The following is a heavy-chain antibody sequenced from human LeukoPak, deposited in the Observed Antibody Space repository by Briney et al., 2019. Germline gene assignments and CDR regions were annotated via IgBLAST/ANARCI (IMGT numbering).Heavy chain of an antibody. CDR3: ANVRY. J-gene: IGHJ4*02. V-gene: IGHV3-48*03. CDR2: ISGSGSTI. Sequence: GGSLRLSCAASGFTFSIYEMNWVRQAPGKGLEWLSYISGSGSTIYYADSVRGRFTISRGNAKNSLYLQMNSLRAEDTAVYYCANVRYWGQGTLVTVSS. CDR1: GFTFSIYE.